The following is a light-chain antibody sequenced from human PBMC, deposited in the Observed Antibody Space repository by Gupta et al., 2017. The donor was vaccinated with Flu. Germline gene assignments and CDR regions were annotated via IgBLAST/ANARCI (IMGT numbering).Light chain of an antibody. J-gene: IGLJ3*02. V-gene: IGLV2-14*01. CDR3: SSYTSSNTLV. CDR2: EVS. Sequence: SITISCTGTNSDVGGYPFVSWYKQQPGQAPKRMIYEVSNRPSGVSNRFSGSKYGNSASLTSSGLQAEDEADYYCSSYTSSNTLVFGGGTKLTVL. CDR1: NSDVGGYPF.